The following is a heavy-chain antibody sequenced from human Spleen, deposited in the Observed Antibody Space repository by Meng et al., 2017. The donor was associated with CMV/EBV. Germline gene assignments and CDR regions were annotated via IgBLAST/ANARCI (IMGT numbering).Heavy chain of an antibody. D-gene: IGHD2-2*02. J-gene: IGHJ3*02. V-gene: IGHV5-51*01. CDR3: ARRDIVVVPAAIPGDAFDI. CDR1: GYSFTSYW. Sequence: GESLKISCKGSGYSFTSYWIGWVRQMPGKGLEWMGIIYPGDSDTRYSPSFHGQVTISADRSISTAYLQWSNLKASDTAMYYCARRDIVVVPAAIPGDAFDIWGQGTMVTVSS. CDR2: IYPGDSDT.